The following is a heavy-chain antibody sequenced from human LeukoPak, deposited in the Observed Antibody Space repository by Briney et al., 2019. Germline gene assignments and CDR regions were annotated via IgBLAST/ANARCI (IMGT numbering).Heavy chain of an antibody. V-gene: IGHV3-23*01. J-gene: IGHJ6*02. CDR3: AKVHDYGDYGPYYYYYGMDV. Sequence: GASVKVSCKASGGTFSSYAISWVRQAPGKGLEWVSAISGSGGSTYYADSVKGRFTISRDNSKNTLYLQMNSLRAEDTAVYYCAKVHDYGDYGPYYYYYGMDVWGQGTTVTVSS. CDR2: ISGSGGST. CDR1: GGTFSSYA. D-gene: IGHD4-17*01.